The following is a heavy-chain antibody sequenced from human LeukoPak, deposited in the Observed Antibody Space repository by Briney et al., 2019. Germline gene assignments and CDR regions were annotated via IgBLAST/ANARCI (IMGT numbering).Heavy chain of an antibody. CDR1: GGSISNSSYY. CDR2: IYYSGTT. J-gene: IGHJ4*02. CDR3: ARDTTPLYDILTGYDY. D-gene: IGHD3-9*01. Sequence: PSETLSLTCTVSGGSISNSSYYWGWIRQPPGKGLEWIGRIYYSGTTSYNPSLKSRVTISVDTSKNQFSLRLRSVTAADTAVYFCARDTTPLYDILTGYDYWGQGTLVTVSS. V-gene: IGHV4-39*07.